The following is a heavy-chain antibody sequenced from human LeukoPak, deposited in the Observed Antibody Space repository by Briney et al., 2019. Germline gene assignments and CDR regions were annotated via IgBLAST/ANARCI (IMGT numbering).Heavy chain of an antibody. CDR3: AKVGLRGRALNYYYMDV. J-gene: IGHJ6*03. CDR2: ISSNRGST. CDR1: GFTFSSYA. V-gene: IGHV3-64*01. Sequence: GGSLRLSCAASGFTFSSYAMHWVRQAPGKGLEYVSAISSNRGSTYYANSVKGRFTISRDNSKNTLYLQMNSLRAEDTAVYYCAKVGLRGRALNYYYMDVWGKGTTVTVSS. D-gene: IGHD3-10*01.